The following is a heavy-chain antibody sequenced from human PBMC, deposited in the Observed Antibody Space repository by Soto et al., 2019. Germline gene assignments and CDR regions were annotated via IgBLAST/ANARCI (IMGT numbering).Heavy chain of an antibody. J-gene: IGHJ5*02. CDR1: GFIVSDTY. CDR2: IYRGGDT. D-gene: IGHD3-3*01. Sequence: EVQLVESGGGVVQPGGSLRLSCAASGFIVSDTYMNWVRQAPGKGLEWVSVIYRGGDTYYADSVKGRFTISRDNSTVYLKMNSLRAEDTAMYYCAKEGIGGIFGAGGFDPWGQGTLVTVSS. CDR3: AKEGIGGIFGAGGFDP. V-gene: IGHV3-53*01.